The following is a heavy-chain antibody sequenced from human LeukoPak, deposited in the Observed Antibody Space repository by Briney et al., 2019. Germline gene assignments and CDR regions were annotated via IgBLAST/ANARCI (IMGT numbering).Heavy chain of an antibody. Sequence: GGSLRLSCAASGFTFSDYWMGWVRQAPGKGLEWVANINPDGSEGYYVDSVKGRFTISRDNTKKSLSLQMNSLRAEDTAVYYCAKGDYYYDSSGYYIPAFDYWGQGTLVTVSS. J-gene: IGHJ4*02. D-gene: IGHD3-22*01. CDR3: AKGDYYYDSSGYYIPAFDY. V-gene: IGHV3-7*03. CDR1: GFTFSDYW. CDR2: INPDGSEG.